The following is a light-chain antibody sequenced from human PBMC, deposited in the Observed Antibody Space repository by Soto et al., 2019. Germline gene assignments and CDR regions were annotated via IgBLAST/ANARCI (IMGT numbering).Light chain of an antibody. CDR1: QGVSTY. J-gene: IGKJ2*01. Sequence: DIQMTQSPSSLSASLGDRVTISCRASQGVSTYLAWYQQKPGKAPTLLISDVSRLESGVPSRFSGSGSGTEFTLTISGLQPDDLATYYCHQYNYLHTFGQGTKLEIK. CDR3: HQYNYLHT. CDR2: DVS. V-gene: IGKV1-5*01.